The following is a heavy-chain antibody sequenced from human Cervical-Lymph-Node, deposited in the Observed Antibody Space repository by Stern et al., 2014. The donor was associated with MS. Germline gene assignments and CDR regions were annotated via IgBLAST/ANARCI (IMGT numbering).Heavy chain of an antibody. J-gene: IGHJ6*02. V-gene: IGHV1-24*01. Sequence: QMQLVHSGAEVKQPGASVKVSCKVSGYTLTAMSMHWVRQAPGKVLEWMGGYDPQHGETVYAQKIQGRVTMAEDRSTDTAYMELTSLRSDDTAVYYCATHRGRVTYYYGLDVWGQGTTVTVSS. CDR2: YDPQHGET. CDR3: ATHRGRVTYYYGLDV. D-gene: IGHD2-21*02. CDR1: GYTLTAMS.